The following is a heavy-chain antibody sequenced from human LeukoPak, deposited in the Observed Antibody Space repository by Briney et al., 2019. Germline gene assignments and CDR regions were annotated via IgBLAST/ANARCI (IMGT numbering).Heavy chain of an antibody. V-gene: IGHV3-23*01. CDR1: GFTFSSYG. J-gene: IGHJ4*02. D-gene: IGHD6-13*01. CDR3: AKGLRYSSSWYSHYFDY. Sequence: GGSLRLSCAASGFTFSSYGMHWVRQAPGKGLEWVSAISGSGGSTYYADSVKGRFTISRDNSKNTLYLQMNSLRAEDTAVYYCAKGLRYSSSWYSHYFDYWGQGTLVTVSS. CDR2: ISGSGGST.